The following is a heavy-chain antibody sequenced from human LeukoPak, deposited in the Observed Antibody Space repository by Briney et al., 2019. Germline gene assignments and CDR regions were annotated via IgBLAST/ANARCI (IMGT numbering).Heavy chain of an antibody. CDR1: GFTFNNAW. V-gene: IGHV3-15*01. J-gene: IGHJ4*02. CDR2: IKGQADGGTT. CDR3: GGSGSYYKLDC. Sequence: GGSLRLSCAASGFTFNNAWMSWVRQAPGKGLEWVGRIKGQADGGTTDYAAPVKGRFTISRDDSKNTLYLQMNSLKTEDTAVYYCGGSGSYYKLDCWGQGTLVTVSS. D-gene: IGHD3-10*01.